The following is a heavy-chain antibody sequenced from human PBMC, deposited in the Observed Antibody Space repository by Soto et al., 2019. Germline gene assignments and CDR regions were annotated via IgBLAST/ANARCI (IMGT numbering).Heavy chain of an antibody. CDR1: GYTFTGYY. J-gene: IGHJ6*02. V-gene: IGHV1-2*04. Sequence: ASVEFSCKASGYTFTGYYMHWVRQAPGQGLEWMGWINPNSGGTNYAQKFRGWVTMTRDTSISTAYMELSRLRSDDTAVYYCARSRVGYYYYGMDVWGQGTTVTVSS. CDR3: ARSRVGYYYYGMDV. D-gene: IGHD1-26*01. CDR2: INPNSGGT.